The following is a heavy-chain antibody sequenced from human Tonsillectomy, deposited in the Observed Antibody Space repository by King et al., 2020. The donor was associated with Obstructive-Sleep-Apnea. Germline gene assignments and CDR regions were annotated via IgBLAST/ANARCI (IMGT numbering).Heavy chain of an antibody. V-gene: IGHV4-59*08. CDR3: ARSTYYYYGMDV. CDR2: IYYSGRT. CDR1: GGSISSYY. J-gene: IGHJ6*02. Sequence: VQLQESGPGLVKPSETLSLTCTVSGGSISSYYWSWIRQPPGKGLEWIGYIYYSGRTNYNPSLKGRVTISVDTSKNQFSLKLSSVTAADTAVYYCARSTYYYYGMDVWGQGTTVTVSS.